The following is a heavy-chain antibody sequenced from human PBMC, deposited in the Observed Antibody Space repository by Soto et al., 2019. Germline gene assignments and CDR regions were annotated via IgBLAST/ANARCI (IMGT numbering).Heavy chain of an antibody. J-gene: IGHJ5*02. D-gene: IGHD3-10*01. CDR2: INAGNGNR. V-gene: IGHV1-3*05. Sequence: QVQLVQSGAEEKKPGASVKVSCQASGSPFTSYAIHWVRQAPGQRLEWMGWINAGNGNRKYSQKLQGRVTITRDTSASTAYMELSSLRSEDTAVYYCARGTPVWFDPWGQGTLVTVSS. CDR1: GSPFTSYA. CDR3: ARGTPVWFDP.